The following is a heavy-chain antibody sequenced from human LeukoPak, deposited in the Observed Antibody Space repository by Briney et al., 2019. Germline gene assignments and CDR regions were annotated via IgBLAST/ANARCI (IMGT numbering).Heavy chain of an antibody. Sequence: GGSLILSCAASGFIFSDYYMTWIRQAPGKGLEWLSYISSTDTTMYQADSVKGRFTVSRDDAKNSLYLQMDSLRAEDTAVYYCARGGVFGATYSWFDPWGQGTLVTVSS. CDR1: GFIFSDYY. V-gene: IGHV3-11*01. J-gene: IGHJ5*02. CDR2: ISSTDTTM. D-gene: IGHD3-3*01. CDR3: ARGGVFGATYSWFDP.